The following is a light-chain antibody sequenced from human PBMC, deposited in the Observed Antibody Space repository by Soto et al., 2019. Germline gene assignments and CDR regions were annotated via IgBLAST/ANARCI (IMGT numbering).Light chain of an antibody. CDR1: QRISSNY. V-gene: IGKV3-20*01. J-gene: IGKJ1*01. CDR2: AAS. CDR3: QDYGSSPQT. Sequence: DIALTQTPGTLSLSPGEIATLSCRASQRISSNYLGWYQQKPGQAPRLLIYAASSRATGIPDRFSGSGSGTDFTLTISRLEPEDFAVYYCQDYGSSPQTFGQGTKVDIK.